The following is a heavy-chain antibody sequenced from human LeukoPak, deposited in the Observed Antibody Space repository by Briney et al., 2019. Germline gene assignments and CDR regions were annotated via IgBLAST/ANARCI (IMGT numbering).Heavy chain of an antibody. CDR2: IFHSGIT. D-gene: IGHD1-26*01. Sequence: PSETLSLTCVVSGYSISSGHFWGWIRQPPGKGLEWIGDIFHSGITSYSPSLKSRVTISVDTSKNQFSLKLNSVTAADTAVYYCARGRYPDHWGQATLVTVSS. CDR1: GYSISSGHF. CDR3: ARGRYPDH. V-gene: IGHV4-38-2*01. J-gene: IGHJ4*02.